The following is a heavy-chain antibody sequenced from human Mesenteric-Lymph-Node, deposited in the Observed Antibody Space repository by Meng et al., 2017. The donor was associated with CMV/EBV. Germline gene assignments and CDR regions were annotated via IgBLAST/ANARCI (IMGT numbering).Heavy chain of an antibody. CDR3: ARGVVVNATFDY. CDR1: GYTYASYG. V-gene: IGHV1-18*01. Sequence: CKSTGYTYASYGIRWVRQAAGQWIGWMKWISAYKGYTNCAQELQGRVTMTTDTSTSTDYMELGGLGSDDKAVYYCARGVVVNATFDYWGQGTLVTVSS. D-gene: IGHD2-21*01. J-gene: IGHJ4*02. CDR2: ISAYKGYT.